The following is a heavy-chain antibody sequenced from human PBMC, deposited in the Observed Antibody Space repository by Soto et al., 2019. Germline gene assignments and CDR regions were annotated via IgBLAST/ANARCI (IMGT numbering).Heavy chain of an antibody. J-gene: IGHJ5*02. V-gene: IGHV3-74*01. Sequence: EVQLVESGGGLVQPGGSLRLSRAASGFAFSSYWMQWVRQAPGKGPVWVSRISSDGRNTTYADFVKGRFTISRDNAENTLHLQMTSLTDADTAVYYCIKASTVTGVGGYRWGQGTLVTVSS. D-gene: IGHD6-19*01. CDR3: IKASTVTGVGGYR. CDR2: ISSDGRNT. CDR1: GFAFSSYW.